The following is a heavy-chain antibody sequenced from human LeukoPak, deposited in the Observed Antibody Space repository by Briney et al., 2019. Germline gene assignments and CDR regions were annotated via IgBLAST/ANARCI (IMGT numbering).Heavy chain of an antibody. J-gene: IGHJ4*02. CDR2: ISSSSSTI. V-gene: IGHV3-48*02. Sequence: PGGSLRLSCAASGFTFSGYSMNWVRQAPGKGLEWGSYISSSSSTIYYADSVKGRFTTSRDNAKNSLYLQINSLRDEATAVYYCARDTDILTAKGYFDYWGQGTLVTVSS. CDR1: GFTFSGYS. D-gene: IGHD3-9*01. CDR3: ARDTDILTAKGYFDY.